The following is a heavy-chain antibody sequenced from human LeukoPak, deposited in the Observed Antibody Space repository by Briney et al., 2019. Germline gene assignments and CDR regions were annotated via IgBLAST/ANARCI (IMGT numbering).Heavy chain of an antibody. V-gene: IGHV3-30*18. Sequence: GGSLRLSCAASGFTFSSYGMHWVRQAPGKGLEWVAVISYDGSNKYYADSVKGRFTISRDNSKNTLYLQMNSLRAEDTAVYHCAKGGGATVTCFDYWGQGTLVTVSS. J-gene: IGHJ4*02. CDR1: GFTFSSYG. CDR3: AKGGGATVTCFDY. CDR2: ISYDGSNK. D-gene: IGHD4-17*01.